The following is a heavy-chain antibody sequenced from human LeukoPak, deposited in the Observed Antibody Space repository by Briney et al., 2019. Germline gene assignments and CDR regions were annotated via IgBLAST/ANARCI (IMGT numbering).Heavy chain of an antibody. CDR3: AKDSRYGSGSHFDY. CDR1: GFTFDDYA. D-gene: IGHD3-10*01. V-gene: IGHV3-9*01. CDR2: ISWNSGSI. Sequence: GGSLRLSCAASGFTFDDYAMRWVRQAPGKGLEWVSGISWNSGSIGYADSVKGRFTISRDNAKNSLYLQMNSLRAEDTALYYCAKDSRYGSGSHFDYWGQGTLVTVSS. J-gene: IGHJ4*02.